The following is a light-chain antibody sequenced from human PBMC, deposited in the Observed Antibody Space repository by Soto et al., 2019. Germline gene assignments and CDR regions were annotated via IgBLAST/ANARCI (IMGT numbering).Light chain of an antibody. V-gene: IGKV3-20*01. CDR2: GAS. Sequence: EIVLTQPPVTLSLSPGERATLSCSASQRVSSSYLAWYQQKPGQAPRLLIYGASSRATGIPDRFSGSGSGTDFTLTISRLEPEDFAVYYCQQYGSSPPWTFGQGTQLDI. CDR3: QQYGSSPPWT. J-gene: IGKJ1*01. CDR1: QRVSSSY.